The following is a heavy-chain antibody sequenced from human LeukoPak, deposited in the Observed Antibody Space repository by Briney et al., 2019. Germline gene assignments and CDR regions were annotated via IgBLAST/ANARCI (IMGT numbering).Heavy chain of an antibody. CDR2: IYHSGST. CDR3: AREQPSFITMVRGVIRD. D-gene: IGHD3-10*01. Sequence: PGGSLRLSCAASGFAFNYAWVSWVRQAPGKGLEWIGSIYHSGSTYYNPSLKSRVTISVGTSKNQFSLKLSSVTAADTAVYYCAREQPSFITMVRGVIRDWGQGTLVTVSS. V-gene: IGHV4-38-2*02. J-gene: IGHJ4*02. CDR1: GFAFNYA.